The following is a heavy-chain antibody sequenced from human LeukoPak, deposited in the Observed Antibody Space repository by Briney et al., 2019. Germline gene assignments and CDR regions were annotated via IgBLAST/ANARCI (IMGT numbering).Heavy chain of an antibody. J-gene: IGHJ6*03. D-gene: IGHD3-10*01. V-gene: IGHV4-38-2*01. CDR1: GYSISSGYY. CDR2: IYHSGST. CDR3: ARVLPMVRGVIYYYYYMDV. Sequence: SETLSLTCAVSGYSISSGYYWGWIRQPPGKGLEWIGSIYHSGSTYYNPSLKSRITISVDTSKNQFSLKLSSVTAADTAVYHCARVLPMVRGVIYYYYYMDVWGKGTTVTVSS.